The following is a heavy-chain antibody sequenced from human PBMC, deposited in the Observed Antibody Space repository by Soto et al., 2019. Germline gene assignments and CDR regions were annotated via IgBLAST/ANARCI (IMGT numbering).Heavy chain of an antibody. CDR2: IHPGESDT. V-gene: IGHV5-51*01. CDR1: GYNFITYS. Sequence: GESLKISCKGSGYNFITYSIGWVRQMPGKGLEWMGLIHPGESDTRYSPSFQGQVTISADKSINTAYLQWSSLKASDTAMYYCARQRDYYYGLDVWGQGTTVTVS. CDR3: ARQRDYYYGLDV. J-gene: IGHJ6*02.